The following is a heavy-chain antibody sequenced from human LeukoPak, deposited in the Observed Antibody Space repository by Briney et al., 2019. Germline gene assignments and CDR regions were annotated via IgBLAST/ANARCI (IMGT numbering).Heavy chain of an antibody. CDR1: GGSVSSGSYY. CDR3: ARGASLGVTFIQYYFDY. D-gene: IGHD3-16*01. V-gene: IGHV4-61*01. J-gene: IGHJ4*02. CDR2: IYYSGST. Sequence: SETLSLTCTVSGGSVSSGSYYWSWIRPPPGKGLEWIGYIYYSGSTNYNPSLKSRVTISVDTSKNQFSLKLSSVTAADTAVYYCARGASLGVTFIQYYFDYWGQGTLVTVSS.